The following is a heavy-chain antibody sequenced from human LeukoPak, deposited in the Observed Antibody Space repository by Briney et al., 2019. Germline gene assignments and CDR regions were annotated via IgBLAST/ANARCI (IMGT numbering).Heavy chain of an antibody. CDR2: ISYDGSNK. J-gene: IGHJ4*02. D-gene: IGHD1-26*01. CDR3: AKDQSIVGAGFDY. CDR1: GFTFSSYG. V-gene: IGHV3-30*18. Sequence: RSRRPSSAAAGFTFSSYGMHWVRQAQGKGLEWVAVISYDGSNKYYADSVKGRFSISRDNSKNTLYLQMKSMRAEDTAVYYCAKDQSIVGAGFDYWGQGTLVTVSS.